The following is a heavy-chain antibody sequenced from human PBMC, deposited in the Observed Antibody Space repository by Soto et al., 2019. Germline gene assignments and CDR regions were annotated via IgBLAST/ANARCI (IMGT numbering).Heavy chain of an antibody. D-gene: IGHD6-19*01. V-gene: IGHV4-59*01. Sequence: SETLSLTCTVSGGSISSYYWSWIRQPPGKRLEWIGYTYYTGTSNYNPSLKSRVTISVDTSNNQFSLKLSSVTAADTAVYYCARGRYSSGWYYDDYWGQGTLVTVS. CDR3: ARGRYSSGWYYDDY. J-gene: IGHJ4*02. CDR1: GGSISSYY. CDR2: TYYTGTS.